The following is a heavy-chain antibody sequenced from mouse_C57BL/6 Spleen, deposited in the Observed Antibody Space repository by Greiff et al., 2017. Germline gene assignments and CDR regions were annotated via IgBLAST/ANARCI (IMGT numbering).Heavy chain of an antibody. CDR2: IDPNSGGT. D-gene: IGHD4-1*01. J-gene: IGHJ2*01. CDR3: ALTGTYYFDY. CDR1: GYTFTSYW. Sequence: QVQLQQPGAELVKPGASVKLSCKASGYTFTSYWMHWVKQRPGRGLEWIGRIDPNSGGTKYNEKFKSKATLTVDKPSSTAYMQLSSLTSEASAVYYCALTGTYYFDYWGQGTTLTVSS. V-gene: IGHV1-72*01.